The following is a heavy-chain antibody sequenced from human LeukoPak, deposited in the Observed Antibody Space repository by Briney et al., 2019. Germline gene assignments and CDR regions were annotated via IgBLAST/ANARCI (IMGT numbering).Heavy chain of an antibody. Sequence: PSETLSHTRTVSGGSISGYYWSWIRQPPGKGLEWIGYIYYSGSTNYNPSLKSRVTISVDTSKNQFSLKLSSVTAADTAVYYCARDRATYYYYYMDVWGKGNPVTVSS. D-gene: IGHD1-26*01. J-gene: IGHJ6*03. V-gene: IGHV4-59*01. CDR2: IYYSGST. CDR1: GGSISGYY. CDR3: ARDRATYYYYYMDV.